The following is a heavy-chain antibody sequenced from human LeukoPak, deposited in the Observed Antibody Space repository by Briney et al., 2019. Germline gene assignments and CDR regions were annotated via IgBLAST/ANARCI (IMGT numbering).Heavy chain of an antibody. CDR1: GFTFSSYS. D-gene: IGHD3-16*01. Sequence: GGSLRLSCAASGFTFSSYSMNWVRQAPGKGLEWVSSISSSSSYIYYADSVKGRFTISRDNSKNTLYLQMNSLRAEDTAVYYCARGGGKNFDYWGQGTLVTVSS. CDR3: ARGGGKNFDY. V-gene: IGHV3-21*01. CDR2: ISSSSSYI. J-gene: IGHJ4*02.